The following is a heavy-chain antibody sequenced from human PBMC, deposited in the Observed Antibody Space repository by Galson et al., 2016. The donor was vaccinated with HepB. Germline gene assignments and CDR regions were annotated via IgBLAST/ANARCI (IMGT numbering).Heavy chain of an antibody. CDR3: ARDRGGDSLY. D-gene: IGHD2-21*02. V-gene: IGHV3-30-3*01. Sequence: SLRLSCADSGFTFRNHAMHWVRQAPGKGLEWVAVISYDGNFQHYADSMKGRFTISRDNSMNTLYLQLNSLTSDDTAVYYCARDRGGDSLYWGRGTLVTGSS. CDR1: GFTFRNHA. J-gene: IGHJ4*02. CDR2: ISYDGNFQ.